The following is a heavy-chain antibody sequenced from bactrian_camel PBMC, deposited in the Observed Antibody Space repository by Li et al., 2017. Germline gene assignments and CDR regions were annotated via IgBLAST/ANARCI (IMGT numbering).Heavy chain of an antibody. D-gene: IGHD3*01. CDR2: MSTGGGGT. J-gene: IGHJ7*01. CDR1: ESTYNARC. Sequence: QLVESGGGSVQAGGSLRPPCITVFESTYNARCMGWFRQALGKEREGVAGMSTGGGGTYYADSVKGRFAISKDDDNNILYLDMDSLKPEDAAMYYCAAQDPLDWVTCGYNMNFWGKGTQVTVS. V-gene: IGHV3S28*01.